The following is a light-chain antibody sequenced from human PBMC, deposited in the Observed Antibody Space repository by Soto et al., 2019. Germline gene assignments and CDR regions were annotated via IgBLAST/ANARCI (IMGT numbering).Light chain of an antibody. CDR2: DAS. V-gene: IGKV3-11*01. CDR3: QQRGTWPPT. J-gene: IGKJ1*01. Sequence: DIVLTQSPATLSLSPGERATLSCRASQSVSSYLAWYQQKPGQAPRLLIYDASNRATGIPARFSASGSGTDFTLTISSLEPEDFAVYYCQQRGTWPPTFGQGTKVEIK. CDR1: QSVSSY.